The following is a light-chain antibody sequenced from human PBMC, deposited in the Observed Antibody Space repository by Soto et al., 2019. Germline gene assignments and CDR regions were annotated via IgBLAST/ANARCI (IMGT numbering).Light chain of an antibody. V-gene: IGKV3-11*01. Sequence: EIVLTRSPATLSLSPGERATLSCRASQSVSSYLAWYQQKPGQAPRLLIYDASNRATGIPARFSGSGSGTDFTLTISSLEPEDFAVYYCQQYHDWYTFGLGTRLEIK. J-gene: IGKJ5*01. CDR1: QSVSSY. CDR3: QQYHDWYT. CDR2: DAS.